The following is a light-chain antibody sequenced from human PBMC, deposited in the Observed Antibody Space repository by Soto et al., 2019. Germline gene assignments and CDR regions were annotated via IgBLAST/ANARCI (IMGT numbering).Light chain of an antibody. J-gene: IGLJ1*01. V-gene: IGLV2-14*03. CDR1: SSDVGGYNY. Sequence: QSVLTQPTSVSGSPGQSITISCTGTSSDVGGYNYVSWYQHHPGKAPKLMICDVSDRPSGVSNRFSGSKSGNTASLTISGLQAEDEADYYCCSYAGSSTLVFGTGTKVTVL. CDR3: CSYAGSSTLV. CDR2: DVS.